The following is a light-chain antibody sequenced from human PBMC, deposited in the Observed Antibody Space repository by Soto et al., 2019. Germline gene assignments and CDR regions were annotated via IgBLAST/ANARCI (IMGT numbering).Light chain of an antibody. CDR3: QQLNSYPWT. CDR2: AAS. V-gene: IGKV1-9*01. CDR1: QGSRSY. Sequence: DIQLTQSPSSLSASVGDRVTSTCRASQGSRSYLAWYQQKPGKAPKLLIYAASTLQSGVPSRFSGSGYGTEFTLTISSLQPEDFAAYYCQQLNSYPWTFGQGTKVEIK. J-gene: IGKJ1*01.